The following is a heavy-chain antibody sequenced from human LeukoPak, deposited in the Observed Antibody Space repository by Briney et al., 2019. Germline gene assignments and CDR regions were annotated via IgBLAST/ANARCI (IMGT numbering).Heavy chain of an antibody. Sequence: KPSETLSLTCTVSGVSISSSSYYWGWIRQPPGKGLEWIGSIYYSGSTYYNPSLKSRVTISVDTSKNQFSLKLSSVTAADTAVYYCAGGYSPEYFQHWGQGTLVTVSS. CDR3: AGGYSPEYFQH. D-gene: IGHD6-13*01. J-gene: IGHJ1*01. CDR1: GVSISSSSYY. V-gene: IGHV4-39*01. CDR2: IYYSGST.